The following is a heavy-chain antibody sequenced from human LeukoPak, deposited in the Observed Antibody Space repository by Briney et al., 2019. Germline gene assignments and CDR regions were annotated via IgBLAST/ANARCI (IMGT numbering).Heavy chain of an antibody. CDR3: ARWAGFCRSNSCYNPFDY. CDR2: ISSSSSYI. J-gene: IGHJ4*02. CDR1: GFTFSSYS. V-gene: IGHV3-21*01. Sequence: PGGSLRLSCAASGFTFSSYSMNWVRQAPGKGLEWVSSISSSSSYIYYADSVKGRFTISRDNAKNSLYLQMNSLRAEDTAVYYCARWAGFCRSNSCYNPFDYWGQGTLVTVSS. D-gene: IGHD2-2*02.